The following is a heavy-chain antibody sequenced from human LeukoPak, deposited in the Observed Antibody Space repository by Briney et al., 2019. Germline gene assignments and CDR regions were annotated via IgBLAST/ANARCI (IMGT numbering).Heavy chain of an antibody. CDR1: GYTFISYG. D-gene: IGHD6-19*01. CDR3: ARAWIAVAGPGTSDY. V-gene: IGHV1-18*01. J-gene: IGHJ4*02. Sequence: ASVKVFCKASGYTFISYGINWVRQAPGQGLEWMGWISPHNGNTNYAQKLQGRVTMTTDTSTSTAYMEVRSLRSDDTAVYYCARAWIAVAGPGTSDYWGQGTLVMVSS. CDR2: ISPHNGNT.